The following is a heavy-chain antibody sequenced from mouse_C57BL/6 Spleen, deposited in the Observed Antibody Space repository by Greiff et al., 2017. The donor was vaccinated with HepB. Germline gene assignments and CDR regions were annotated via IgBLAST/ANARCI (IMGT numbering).Heavy chain of an antibody. CDR3: AREGSTTIFDY. CDR1: GFTFSSYA. V-gene: IGHV5-4*01. D-gene: IGHD2-14*01. J-gene: IGHJ2*01. CDR2: ISDGGSYT. Sequence: EVQGVESGGGLVKPGGSLKLSCAASGFTFSSYAMSWVRQTPEKRLEWVATISDGGSYTYYPDNVKGRFTISRDNAKNNLYLQMSHLKSEDTAMYYCAREGSTTIFDYWGQGTTLTVSS.